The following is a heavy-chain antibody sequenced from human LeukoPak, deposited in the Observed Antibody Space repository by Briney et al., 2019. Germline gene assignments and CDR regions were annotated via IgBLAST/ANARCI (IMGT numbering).Heavy chain of an antibody. Sequence: RGSLRLSCSASGFTFSSYAMHWVRQAPGKGLQYVSGISTNGGRTYYADSVKARFTISIDNSKNTLYLQMSNLRLEDTAVYYCPLPTLGYWGQGTLVTVPS. V-gene: IGHV3-64D*08. D-gene: IGHD2-15*01. CDR2: ISTNGGRT. CDR3: PLPTLGY. CDR1: GFTFSSYA. J-gene: IGHJ4*02.